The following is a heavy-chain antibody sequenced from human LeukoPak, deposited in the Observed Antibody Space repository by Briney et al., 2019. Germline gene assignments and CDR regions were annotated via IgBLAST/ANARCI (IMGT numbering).Heavy chain of an antibody. Sequence: SETLSLTCAVYGGSFSDYFWGWNRQPPGKGLEWIGEINHSGRTYYNPSLKSRVTISVDTSKNQFSLNLSSVTAADTAVYYCARDVVVVLAAIHYGMDVWGQGTTVTVSS. CDR2: INHSGRT. CDR1: GGSFSDYF. D-gene: IGHD2-2*01. CDR3: ARDVVVVLAAIHYGMDV. J-gene: IGHJ6*02. V-gene: IGHV4-34*01.